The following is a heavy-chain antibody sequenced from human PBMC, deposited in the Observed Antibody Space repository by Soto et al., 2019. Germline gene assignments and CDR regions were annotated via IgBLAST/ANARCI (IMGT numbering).Heavy chain of an antibody. J-gene: IGHJ5*02. V-gene: IGHV1-69*06. CDR1: GGTFSSYA. D-gene: IGHD3-22*01. CDR2: IIPIFGTA. Sequence: QVQLVQSGAEVKKPGSSVKVSCKASGGTFSSYAISWVRQAPGQGLEWMGGIIPIFGTANYAQKFQGSVTITADKATSTAYMELSSLRSENTAVYYCARAGVTIIVGGWFDPWGQGTLVTVSS. CDR3: ARAGVTIIVGGWFDP.